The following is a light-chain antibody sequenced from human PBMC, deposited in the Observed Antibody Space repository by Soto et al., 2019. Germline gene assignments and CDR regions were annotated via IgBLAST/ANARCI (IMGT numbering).Light chain of an antibody. CDR2: DAS. CDR3: QQFQSYALT. V-gene: IGKV1-13*02. J-gene: IGKJ4*01. Sequence: AIQLTQSPSSLSASVGDRVTITCRASQGISSALAWYQHKPGRAPSLLIYDASSLQSGVSSRFSGSGSGKDFTLTISSLQSEDFASYYCQQFQSYALTFGGGTKLEIK. CDR1: QGISSA.